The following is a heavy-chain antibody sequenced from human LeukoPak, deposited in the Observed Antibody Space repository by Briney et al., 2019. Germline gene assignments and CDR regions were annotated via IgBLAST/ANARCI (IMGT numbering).Heavy chain of an antibody. CDR1: GGSISTYY. D-gene: IGHD2-2*01. CDR3: ARGTQSALIDY. J-gene: IGHJ4*02. V-gene: IGHV4-59*12. Sequence: PSETLSLTRTVSGGSISTYYWSWIRQPPGKGLEWIGYVYYSGSTNYNPSLRSRVTISVDTSKNQFSLKLSSVTAADTAVYYCARGTQSALIDYWGQGTLVTVSS. CDR2: VYYSGST.